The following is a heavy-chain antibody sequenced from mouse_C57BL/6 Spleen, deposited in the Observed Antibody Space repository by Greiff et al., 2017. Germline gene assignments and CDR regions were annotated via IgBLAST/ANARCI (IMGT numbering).Heavy chain of an antibody. CDR2: INPSNGGT. Sequence: VQLQQSGTELVKPGASVKLSCTASGYTFTTYSMHWVKQRPGQGLEWIGNINPSNGGTKDNEKFKSKATLTVDKSSSTVYMQLSSQTAEDSAVYYCARVNYGDYWGQGTTLTVSS. V-gene: IGHV1-53*01. CDR1: GYTFTTYS. D-gene: IGHD1-1*01. CDR3: ARVNYGDY. J-gene: IGHJ2*01.